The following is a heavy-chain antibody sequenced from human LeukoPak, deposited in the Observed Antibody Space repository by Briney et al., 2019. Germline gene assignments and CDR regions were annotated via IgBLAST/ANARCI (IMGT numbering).Heavy chain of an antibody. Sequence: SETLSLTCTVSGGSISSSSYYWSWIRQPPGKGLEWIGEINHSGSTNYNPSLKSRVTISVDTSKNQFSLKLSSVTAADTAVYYCARAVAALVDYWGQGTLVTVSS. CDR2: INHSGST. CDR1: GGSISSSSYY. D-gene: IGHD4-23*01. V-gene: IGHV4-39*07. CDR3: ARAVAALVDY. J-gene: IGHJ4*02.